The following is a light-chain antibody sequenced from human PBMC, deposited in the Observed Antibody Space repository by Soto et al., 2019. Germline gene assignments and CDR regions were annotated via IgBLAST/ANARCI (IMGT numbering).Light chain of an antibody. J-gene: IGKJ1*01. CDR2: GAS. V-gene: IGKV3-15*01. CDR1: QSVSSN. CDR3: QQYNNWPPLSA. Sequence: EIVMTQSPATLSVSPGERATLSCRASQSVSSNLAWYQQKPGQAPRLLIYGASTRATGIPARFSGSGSGTEFTLTISSLQSEDFAVYYCQQYNNWPPLSAFGQGTKV.